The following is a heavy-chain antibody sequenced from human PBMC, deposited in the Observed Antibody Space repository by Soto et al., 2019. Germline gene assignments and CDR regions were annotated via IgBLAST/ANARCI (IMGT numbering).Heavy chain of an antibody. J-gene: IGHJ4*02. V-gene: IGHV5-51*01. CDR2: IYPGDSDT. Sequence: EVQLVQSGAEVKKPGESLKISCKVSGYSFTSYWIGWVRQMPGKGLEWMGIIYPGDSDTRYSPSFQGQVTISADKSISTAYLQWSSLKASDTAMYYCARNPSSITGTTPFDYWGQGTLVTVSS. CDR3: ARNPSSITGTTPFDY. CDR1: GYSFTSYW. D-gene: IGHD1-20*01.